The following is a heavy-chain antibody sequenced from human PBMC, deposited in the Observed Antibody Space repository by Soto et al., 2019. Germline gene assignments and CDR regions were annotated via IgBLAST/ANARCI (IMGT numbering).Heavy chain of an antibody. Sequence: SETLSLTCTIFGGSVSSGGSYWSWIRQPPGKGLEWIGYISYSGSTNYNPSLKSRVTISIDTSKKQFSLNLTSVTAADTAVYYCARGRNRYQLLYNSYVQGGNTWLDPWGQGTLVTVSS. CDR3: ARGRNRYQLLYNSYVQGGNTWLDP. CDR2: ISYSGST. CDR1: GGSVSSGGSY. J-gene: IGHJ5*02. D-gene: IGHD2-2*02. V-gene: IGHV4-61*08.